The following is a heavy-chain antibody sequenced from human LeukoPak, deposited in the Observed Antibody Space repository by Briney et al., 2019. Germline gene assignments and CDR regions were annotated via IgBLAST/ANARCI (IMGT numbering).Heavy chain of an antibody. D-gene: IGHD3-22*01. CDR2: IFHSGST. CDR3: AKSDSSGYWYFDY. V-gene: IGHV4-4*02. Sequence: SETLSLTCTVSGDSISSSKWWNWVRQPPGKGLEWFGEIFHSGSTNYNPSLKSRVTISVDKSKNQFSLRLTSLTAADTAVYYCAKSDSSGYWYFDYWGQGTLVTVSS. CDR1: GDSISSSKW. J-gene: IGHJ4*02.